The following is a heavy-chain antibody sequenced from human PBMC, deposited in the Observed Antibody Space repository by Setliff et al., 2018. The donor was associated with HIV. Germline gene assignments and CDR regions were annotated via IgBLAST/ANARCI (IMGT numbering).Heavy chain of an antibody. J-gene: IGHJ4*02. CDR2: IYYSGST. D-gene: IGHD4-17*01. CDR3: ARDGPQTYGDYERYYFDY. V-gene: IGHV4-39*07. CDR1: GDPMSSTSYY. Sequence: SETLSLTCTVSGDPMSSTSYYWGWIRQSPGKGLEWIGSIYYSGSTQYNPSLKSRVTISVDTSKNQFSLKLSSVTAADTAVYYCARDGPQTYGDYERYYFDYWGQGTPVTVSS.